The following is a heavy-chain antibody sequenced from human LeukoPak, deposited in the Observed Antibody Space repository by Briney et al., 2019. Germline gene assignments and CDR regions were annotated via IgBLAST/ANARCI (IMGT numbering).Heavy chain of an antibody. J-gene: IGHJ4*02. D-gene: IGHD6-19*01. V-gene: IGHV1-24*01. CDR3: ATGSSAWYYFAY. Sequence: AAVTVSFKVSGYTLTELSMHWVRQAPGKGKEWMGGFDPEDGETIYSQKFQGRVTMTEDTDTDTAYMELSSLRSEDTAVYYCATGSSAWYYFAYWGQGTLATVSS. CDR1: GYTLTELS. CDR2: FDPEDGET.